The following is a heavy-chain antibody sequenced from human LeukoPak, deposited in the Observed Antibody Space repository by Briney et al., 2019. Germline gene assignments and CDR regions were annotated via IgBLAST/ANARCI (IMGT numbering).Heavy chain of an antibody. V-gene: IGHV4-61*08. Sequence: SETLSLTCTVSGGSVSSDGFYWTWIRQPPGKGLEWIGEIYHSGSTNYNPSLKSRVTISVDKSKNQFSLKLSSVTAADTAVYYCARDLGIAAAGIIWGQGTLVTVSS. J-gene: IGHJ4*02. CDR2: IYHSGST. CDR1: GGSVSSDGFY. CDR3: ARDLGIAAAGII. D-gene: IGHD6-13*01.